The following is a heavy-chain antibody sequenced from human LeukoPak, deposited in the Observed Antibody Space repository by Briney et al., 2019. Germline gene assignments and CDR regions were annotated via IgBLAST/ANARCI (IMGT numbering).Heavy chain of an antibody. V-gene: IGHV3-33*01. Sequence: GRSLRLSCAASGFTFSSYGMHWVRQAPGKGLEWVAVIWYDGSNKYYADSVKGRFTISRDNSKNTLYLQMNSLRAEDTAVYYCARALVPYYYYGMDVWGQGTTVTVSS. J-gene: IGHJ6*02. CDR2: IWYDGSNK. D-gene: IGHD6-13*01. CDR3: ARALVPYYYYGMDV. CDR1: GFTFSSYG.